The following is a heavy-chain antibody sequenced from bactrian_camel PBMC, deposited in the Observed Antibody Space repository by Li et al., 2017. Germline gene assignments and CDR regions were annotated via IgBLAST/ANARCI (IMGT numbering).Heavy chain of an antibody. CDR2: IAGT. Sequence: HVQLVESGGGSVQAGGSLRLSCVAPERVYGKCMGWFRQAPGKEREGVAVIAGTLHAESVKGRFTISRDDVKNMVYLEMNDLKPEDTAMYYCAATRDTFMCPPLRNTDRFAYWGQGTQVTVS. D-gene: IGHD1*01. V-gene: IGHV3-3*01. CDR3: AATRDTFMCPPLRNTDRFAY. CDR1: ERVYGKC. J-gene: IGHJ4*01.